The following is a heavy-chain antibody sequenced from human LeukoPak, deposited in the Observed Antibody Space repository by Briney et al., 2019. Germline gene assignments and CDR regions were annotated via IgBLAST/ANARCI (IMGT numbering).Heavy chain of an antibody. V-gene: IGHV3-21*04. CDR3: AKHAPAIFGAHYYYMDV. CDR1: GFTFSGHS. CDR2: IGSSSSSI. Sequence: PGGSLRLSCAASGFTFSGHSMNWVRQAPGEGREWVSSIGSSSSSIYYADSVKGRFTISRDNSKNTLYLQMNSLRAEDTAVYYCAKHAPAIFGAHYYYMDVWGKGTTVTVSS. J-gene: IGHJ6*03. D-gene: IGHD3-3*01.